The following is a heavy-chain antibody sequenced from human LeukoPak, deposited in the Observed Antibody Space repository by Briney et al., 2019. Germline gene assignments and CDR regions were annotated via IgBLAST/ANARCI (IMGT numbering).Heavy chain of an antibody. J-gene: IGHJ3*02. CDR1: GYTFTDYY. Sequence: ASVKVSCKASGYTFTDYYMYWVRQAPGQGLEWMGWSNPNSGGTKCAQNFQGRVTMTRDTSMNTAYMELSRLRSDDTAVYYCARALSVYSGYDDAVDIWGQGTMVTVSS. V-gene: IGHV1-2*02. D-gene: IGHD5-12*01. CDR3: ARALSVYSGYDDAVDI. CDR2: SNPNSGGT.